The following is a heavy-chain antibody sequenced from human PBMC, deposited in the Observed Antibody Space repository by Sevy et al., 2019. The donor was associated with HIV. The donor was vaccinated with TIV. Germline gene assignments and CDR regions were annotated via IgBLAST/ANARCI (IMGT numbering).Heavy chain of an antibody. CDR1: GFTFSDHY. CDR2: ISSSGSTI. D-gene: IGHD6-19*01. V-gene: IGHV3-11*01. Sequence: GGSLRLSCAASGFTFSDHYMSWIRQAPGKGLEWVSYISSSGSTIYYADSVKGRFTISRDNARNSLYLQMNSLRAEDTAVYYCASPPRGYTSGWPDDALDIWGQGTMVTVSS. CDR3: ASPPRGYTSGWPDDALDI. J-gene: IGHJ3*02.